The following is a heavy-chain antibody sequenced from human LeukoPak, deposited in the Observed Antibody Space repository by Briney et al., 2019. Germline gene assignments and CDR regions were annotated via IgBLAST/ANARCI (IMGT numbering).Heavy chain of an antibody. CDR2: INHSGST. Sequence: PSETLSLTCAVYGGSFSGYYWSWIRQPPGKGLEWIGEINHSGSTNYNPSLKSRVTISVDTSKNHFSLKLSSVTAADTAVYYCASEVGSSSSGFGYWGQGTLVTVSS. D-gene: IGHD6-6*01. V-gene: IGHV4-34*01. CDR3: ASEVGSSSSGFGY. J-gene: IGHJ4*02. CDR1: GGSFSGYY.